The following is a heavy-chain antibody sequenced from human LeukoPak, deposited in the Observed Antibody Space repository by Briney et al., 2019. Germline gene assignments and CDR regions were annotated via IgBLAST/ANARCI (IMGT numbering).Heavy chain of an antibody. V-gene: IGHV1-2*02. CDR2: INPNSGGT. D-gene: IGHD3-22*01. J-gene: IGHJ6*03. CDR3: ARDYYDSSGYYGYMDV. CDR1: GYTFTSYD. Sequence: ASVKVSCKASGYTFTSYDINWVRQAPGQGLEWMGWINPNSGGTNYAQKFQGRVTMTRDTSISTAYMELSRLRSDDTAVYYCARDYYDSSGYYGYMDVWGKGTTVTISS.